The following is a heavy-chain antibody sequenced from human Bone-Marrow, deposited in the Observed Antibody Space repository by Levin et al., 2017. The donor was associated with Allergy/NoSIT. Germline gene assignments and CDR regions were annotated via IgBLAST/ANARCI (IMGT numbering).Heavy chain of an antibody. CDR2: ISGSGGST. J-gene: IGHJ3*02. V-gene: IGHV3-23*01. D-gene: IGHD2-2*01. Sequence: GGSLRLSCAASGFTFSSYAMSWVRQAPGKGLEWVSAISGSGGSTYYADSVKGRFTISRDNSKNTLYLQMNSLRAEDTAVYYCAKDRNVVVPAAILVAFDIWGQGTMVTVSS. CDR3: AKDRNVVVPAAILVAFDI. CDR1: GFTFSSYA.